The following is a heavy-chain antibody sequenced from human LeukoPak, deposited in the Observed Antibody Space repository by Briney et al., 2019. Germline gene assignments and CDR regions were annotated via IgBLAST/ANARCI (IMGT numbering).Heavy chain of an antibody. CDR1: VFTFSTYA. D-gene: IGHD6-13*01. V-gene: IGHV3-23*01. CDR3: AKTYGSSWYGYYFDS. CDR2: ISGSGGST. Sequence: GGSLRLPCAASVFTFSTYAMSWVRQAPGKGLQWVSAISGSGGSTYYADSVRGRFTISRDNSKNTLYLQMNSLRAEDTAVYYCAKTYGSSWYGYYFDSWGQGTLVTVSS. J-gene: IGHJ4*02.